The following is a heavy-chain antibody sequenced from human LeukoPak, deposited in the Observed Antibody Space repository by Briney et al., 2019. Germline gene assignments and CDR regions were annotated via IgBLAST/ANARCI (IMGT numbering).Heavy chain of an antibody. CDR3: AREVGGYSNSLDY. J-gene: IGHJ4*02. Sequence: GTSVKVSCKASGYTFTTYYIHWVRQAPGQGLEWMGIINPNGGSTNCAQKFQGRVTITRNTSISTAYMELSNLRSEDTAVYYCAREVGGYSNSLDYWGQGTLVTVSS. CDR2: INPNGGST. V-gene: IGHV1-46*01. CDR1: GYTFTTYY. D-gene: IGHD6-13*01.